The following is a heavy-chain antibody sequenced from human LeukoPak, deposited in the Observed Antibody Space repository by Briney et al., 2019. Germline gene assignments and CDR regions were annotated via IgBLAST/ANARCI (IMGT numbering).Heavy chain of an antibody. CDR1: GGSISSNSNY. CDR2: ISYGGST. V-gene: IGHV4-39*01. Sequence: PSETLSLTCTVSGGSISSNSNYWAWIRRPPGRGLEWIGSISYGGSTYYSPSLESRVTISVDTSKNQFSLKLSSVTAADTAVYYCARQAQWFFDHWGQGTLVTVSS. J-gene: IGHJ4*02. D-gene: IGHD3-22*01. CDR3: ARQAQWFFDH.